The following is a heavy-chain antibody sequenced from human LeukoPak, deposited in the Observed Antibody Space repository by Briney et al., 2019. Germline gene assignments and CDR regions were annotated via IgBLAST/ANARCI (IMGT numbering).Heavy chain of an antibody. Sequence: ASVKVSCKASGYTFTSYGMNWVRQAPGQGLEWMGWINTKTGNPTYAQGFTGRFVFSLDTSVSTANLQISSLQAEDTAVYYCARGQDSSGWYYLDHWGQGTLVTVSS. V-gene: IGHV7-4-1*02. J-gene: IGHJ4*02. CDR2: INTKTGNP. CDR1: GYTFTSYG. D-gene: IGHD6-19*01. CDR3: ARGQDSSGWYYLDH.